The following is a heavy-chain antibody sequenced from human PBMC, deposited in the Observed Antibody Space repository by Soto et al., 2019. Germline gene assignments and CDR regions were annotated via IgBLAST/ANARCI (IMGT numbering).Heavy chain of an antibody. J-gene: IGHJ5*02. CDR1: GGSISSYY. V-gene: IGHV4-59*08. CDR2: IYYSGST. Sequence: SETLSLTCTVSGGSISSYYWSWVRQPPGKGLEWIGYIYYSGSTNYNPSLKSRVTISVDTSKNQFSLKLSSVTAADTAVYYCARLSPAPNWFDPWGQGTLVTVLL. CDR3: ARLSPAPNWFDP.